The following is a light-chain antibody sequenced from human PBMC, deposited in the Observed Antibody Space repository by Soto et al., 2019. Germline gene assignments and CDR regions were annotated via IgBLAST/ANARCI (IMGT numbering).Light chain of an antibody. J-gene: IGKJ2*01. CDR2: AAS. V-gene: IGKV1-12*01. CDR3: PQANSVPYS. CDR1: QGISTW. Sequence: DIQMTQSPSSVSASVGDRVTITCRASQGISTWLAWYKQKPGKVPKVLIYAASDLQRGVPSRFSCSGSGTEFTLTISNLQPEYIATYYCPQANSVPYSFGQGTRLEI.